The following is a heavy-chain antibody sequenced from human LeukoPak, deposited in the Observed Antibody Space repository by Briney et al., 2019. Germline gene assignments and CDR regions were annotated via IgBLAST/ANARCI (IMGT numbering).Heavy chain of an antibody. Sequence: GGSLRLSCAASGFTVSSNYMSWVRQAPGKGLEWVSVIYSGGSTYYADSVKGRFTISRDNSKNTLYLQMNSLRAEDTAVYLCAKGVPAAFGFIWIDYWGQGTQVTVSS. CDR3: AKGVPAAFGFIWIDY. D-gene: IGHD2-2*01. V-gene: IGHV3-53*01. CDR2: IYSGGST. CDR1: GFTVSSNY. J-gene: IGHJ4*02.